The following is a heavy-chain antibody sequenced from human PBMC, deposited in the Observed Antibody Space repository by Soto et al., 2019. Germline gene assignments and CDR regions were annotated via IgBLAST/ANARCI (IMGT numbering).Heavy chain of an antibody. CDR3: AGGTRYCSSTSSTRTSSDI. J-gene: IGHJ4*03. CDR2: MNPNIGNT. V-gene: IGHV1-8*01. Sequence: ASVKVSCKASGYTFTSYDINWVRQATGQGLEWMGWMNPNIGNTGYAQKFQGRVTMTRNTSISTAYMELSSLRSEDTAVYYCAGGTRYCSSTSSTRTSSDIWGQRTLITASS. D-gene: IGHD2-2*01. CDR1: GYTFTSYD.